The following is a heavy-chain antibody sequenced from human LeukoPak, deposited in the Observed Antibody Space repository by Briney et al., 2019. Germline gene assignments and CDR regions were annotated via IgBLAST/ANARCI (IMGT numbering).Heavy chain of an antibody. J-gene: IGHJ3*02. CDR3: ARRYYFDSSRAFDI. Sequence: SETLSLTCTVSGGSISDYYWSWIRQPAGKGLEWIGRIYASGSSNYNPSLNSRVTMSVGTSKNQFSLRLSSVTAADTAVYYCARRYYFDSSRAFDIWGQGTMVTVSS. V-gene: IGHV4-4*07. CDR2: IYASGSS. CDR1: GGSISDYY. D-gene: IGHD3-22*01.